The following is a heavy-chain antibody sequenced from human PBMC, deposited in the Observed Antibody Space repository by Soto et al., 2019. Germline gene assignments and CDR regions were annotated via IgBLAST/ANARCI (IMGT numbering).Heavy chain of an antibody. CDR3: AREDIVVVPAARMKYNWFDP. CDR2: IYYSGST. V-gene: IGHV4-31*03. D-gene: IGHD2-2*01. Sequence: SETLSLTCTVSGGSISSGGYYWSWIRQHPGKGLEWIGYIYYSGSTYYNPSLKSRVTISVDTSKNQFSLKLSSVTAADTAVYYCAREDIVVVPAARMKYNWFDPWGQGTLVTVSS. CDR1: GGSISSGGYY. J-gene: IGHJ5*02.